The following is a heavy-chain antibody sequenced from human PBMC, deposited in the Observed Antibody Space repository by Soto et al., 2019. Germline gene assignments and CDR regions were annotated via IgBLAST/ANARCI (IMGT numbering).Heavy chain of an antibody. J-gene: IGHJ6*02. CDR1: GLTFDTYW. Sequence: PGGSLRLSCAASGLTFDTYWMNWVGQAPGKGPEWLSGINSDGTISSYADSVKGRFTISRDDARNTLSLQMNSLRADDTAVYYCARLSGDHSAFFSYGMDAWGQGTTVTVSS. CDR3: ARLSGDHSAFFSYGMDA. V-gene: IGHV3-74*01. D-gene: IGHD2-21*01. CDR2: INSDGTIS.